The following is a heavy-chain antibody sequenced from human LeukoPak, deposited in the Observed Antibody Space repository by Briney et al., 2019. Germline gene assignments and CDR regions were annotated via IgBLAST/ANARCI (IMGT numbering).Heavy chain of an antibody. J-gene: IGHJ4*02. CDR3: AGDNIENGDLDYLDS. Sequence: GGSLRLSCVASGSLFNNYEMNWVRQAPGKGLEWVSYISGSGLSIYYADSVKGRFEISRDNAKNSLYLQMNSLRVEDTAVYYCAGDNIENGDLDYLDSWGQGTLVTVSS. CDR1: GSLFNNYE. V-gene: IGHV3-48*03. CDR2: ISGSGLSI. D-gene: IGHD4-17*01.